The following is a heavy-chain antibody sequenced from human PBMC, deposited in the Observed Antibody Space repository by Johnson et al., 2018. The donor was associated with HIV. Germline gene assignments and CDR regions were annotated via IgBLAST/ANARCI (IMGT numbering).Heavy chain of an antibody. J-gene: IGHJ3*02. CDR3: ARVNYDFWSGQGPFDI. Sequence: VQLVESGGGVVQPGRSLRLSCAASGFTFNTYWMTWVRQVPGKGLEWVANIKEDGSEKYYVDSVKGRFTISRDNAKNSLYLQINSLRAEDTAVYYCARVNYDFWSGQGPFDIWGQGTMVTVSS. CDR1: GFTFNTYW. V-gene: IGHV3-7*05. D-gene: IGHD3-3*01. CDR2: IKEDGSEK.